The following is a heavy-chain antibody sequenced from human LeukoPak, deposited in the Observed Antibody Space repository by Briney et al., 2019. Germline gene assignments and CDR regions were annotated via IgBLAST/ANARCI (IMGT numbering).Heavy chain of an antibody. J-gene: IGHJ4*02. Sequence: PSETLSLNCSVYGGSISSFYWSWNRQSPGEQLEHVAYFFSGGGATYNTSLRGRVIISRDTSKNQVSLNLTSVTAADTAVYFCATDGHAGSCSGSRCYPYYFDSWGQGTLVTVSS. CDR2: FFSGGGA. CDR3: ATDGHAGSCSGSRCYPYYFDS. V-gene: IGHV4-59*01. CDR1: GGSISSFY. D-gene: IGHD2-15*01.